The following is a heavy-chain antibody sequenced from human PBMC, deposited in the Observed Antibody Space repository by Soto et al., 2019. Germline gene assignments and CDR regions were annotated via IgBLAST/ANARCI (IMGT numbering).Heavy chain of an antibody. D-gene: IGHD2-21*01. CDR2: INTGNGNT. Sequence: GASVKVSCKASGYAFTEYARHCVLQAPGQRLEWMGWINTGNGNTKFSLKFQGRVTITRDTSATTAYMELTSLRSEDTAVYYCAKGSRMWTPDYWGQGTLVTVSS. CDR3: AKGSRMWTPDY. J-gene: IGHJ4*02. V-gene: IGHV1-3*04. CDR1: GYAFTEYA.